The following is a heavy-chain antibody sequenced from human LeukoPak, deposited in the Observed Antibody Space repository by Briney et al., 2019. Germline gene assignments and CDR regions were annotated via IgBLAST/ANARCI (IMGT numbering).Heavy chain of an antibody. CDR2: IYYSGST. Sequence: SETLSLTCTVSGGSISSYYWSWIRQPPGKGLEWIGYIYYSGSTNYNPSLKSRVTISVDTSKNQFSLKLSSVTAADTAVYYCRGIAAGGRYYFDYWGQGTLVTVSS. J-gene: IGHJ4*02. V-gene: IGHV4-59*08. CDR3: RGIAAGGRYYFDY. CDR1: GGSISSYY. D-gene: IGHD6-13*01.